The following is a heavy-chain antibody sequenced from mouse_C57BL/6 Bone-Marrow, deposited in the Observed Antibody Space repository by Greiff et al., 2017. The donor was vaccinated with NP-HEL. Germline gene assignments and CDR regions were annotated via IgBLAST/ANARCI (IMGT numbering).Heavy chain of an antibody. D-gene: IGHD1-1*01. CDR1: EYEFPSHD. CDR2: INSDGGST. Sequence: EVHLVESGGGLVQPGESLKLSCESNEYEFPSHDMSWVRKTPEKRLELVAAINSDGGSTYYPDTMERRFIISRDNTKKTLYLQMSSLRSEDTALYHCAKPPQFITTVVALYYFDYWGQGTTLTVSS. V-gene: IGHV5-2*01. J-gene: IGHJ2*01. CDR3: AKPPQFITTVVALYYFDY.